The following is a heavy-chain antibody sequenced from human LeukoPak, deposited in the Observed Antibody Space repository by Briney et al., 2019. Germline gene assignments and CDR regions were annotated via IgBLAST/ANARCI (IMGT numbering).Heavy chain of an antibody. J-gene: IGHJ4*02. CDR2: VSGSGQST. CDR3: AKHVKPMVLVSSPRVIDY. V-gene: IGHV3-23*01. Sequence: GGSLRLSCAAAGFNFRNSAMSWFRQAPGKGLEWVAVVSGSGQSTYYADSVKGRFTISRDNSNNTLYLQMKSLRAEDTAVFHCAKHVKPMVLVSSPRVIDYWGQGTLVTVSS. D-gene: IGHD2-8*02. CDR1: GFNFRNSA.